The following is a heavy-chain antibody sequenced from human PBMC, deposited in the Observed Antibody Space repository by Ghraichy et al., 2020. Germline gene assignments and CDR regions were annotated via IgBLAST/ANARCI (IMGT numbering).Heavy chain of an antibody. V-gene: IGHV3-7*01. CDR2: IKQDGSEK. J-gene: IGHJ4*02. D-gene: IGHD2-15*01. CDR1: GFTFSSYW. CDR3: ASEVVVGHTDYFDY. Sequence: GGSLRLSCAASGFTFSSYWMSWVRQAPGKGLEWVANIKQDGSEKYYVDSVKGRFTISRDNAKNSLYLQMNSLRAEDTAMYYCASEVVVGHTDYFDYWGQGTLVTVSS.